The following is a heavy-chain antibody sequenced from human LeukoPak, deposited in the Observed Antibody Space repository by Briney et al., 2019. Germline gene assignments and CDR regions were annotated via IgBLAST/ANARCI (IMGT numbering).Heavy chain of an antibody. Sequence: TLSLTCAVSGFSISSGGYSWSWIRQPPGKGLEWIGYIYHSGSTYYNPSLKSRVTISVDRSKNQFSPKLSSVTAADTAVYYCARVSRYYDSSGYNDAFDIWGQGTMVTVSS. CDR1: GFSISSGGYS. V-gene: IGHV4-30-2*01. CDR2: IYHSGST. CDR3: ARVSRYYDSSGYNDAFDI. J-gene: IGHJ3*02. D-gene: IGHD3-22*01.